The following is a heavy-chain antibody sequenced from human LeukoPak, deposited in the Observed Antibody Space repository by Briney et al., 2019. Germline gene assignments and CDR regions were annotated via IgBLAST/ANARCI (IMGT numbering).Heavy chain of an antibody. J-gene: IGHJ3*02. CDR3: ARDIRSTKYSSSPRRHDAFDI. V-gene: IGHV3-30-3*01. Sequence: PGGSLRLSCAASGFTFSSYAMHWVRQAPGKGLEWVAVISYDGSNKYYADSVKGRFTISRDNSKNTLYLQMNSLRAEDTAVYYCARDIRSTKYSSSPRRHDAFDIWGQGTMVTVSS. CDR1: GFTFSSYA. D-gene: IGHD6-6*01. CDR2: ISYDGSNK.